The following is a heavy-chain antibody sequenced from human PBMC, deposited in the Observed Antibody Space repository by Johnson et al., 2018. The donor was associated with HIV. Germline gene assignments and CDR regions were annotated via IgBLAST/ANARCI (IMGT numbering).Heavy chain of an antibody. Sequence: VQLVESGGGLVQPGGSLRLSCEASGFTFSSYWMSWVRQVTGKRLEWVSGIATTGDTYYLGSVKGRFTISRDNSKNTLYLQMNSLIPEDTAVYYCCYGSGTYDGPAFDIWGQGTVVIVSS. J-gene: IGHJ3*02. CDR1: GFTFSSYW. D-gene: IGHD3-10*01. CDR2: IATTGDT. CDR3: CYGSGTYDGPAFDI. V-gene: IGHV3-13*01.